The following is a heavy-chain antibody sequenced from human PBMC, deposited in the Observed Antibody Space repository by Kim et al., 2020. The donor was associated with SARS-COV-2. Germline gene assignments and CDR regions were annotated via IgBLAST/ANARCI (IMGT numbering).Heavy chain of an antibody. CDR1: GGTFSTYA. Sequence: SVKVSCKASGGTFSTYAIAWVRQAPGQGLEWMGGITPVFGTTNYAQKFQDRVTITADESTNTAYMEVNSLRSEDTAASYCARRCRRGEAGYGVDVWGRG. CDR2: ITPVFGTT. V-gene: IGHV1-69*13. J-gene: IGHJ6*01. CDR3: ARRCRRGEAGYGVDV. D-gene: IGHD2-21*01.